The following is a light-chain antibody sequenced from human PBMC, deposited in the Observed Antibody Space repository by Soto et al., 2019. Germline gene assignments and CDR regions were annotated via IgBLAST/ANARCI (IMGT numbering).Light chain of an antibody. V-gene: IGLV1-44*01. J-gene: IGLJ1*01. CDR2: NND. CDR1: SSNIGINS. CDR3: ASWDDSLNGLV. Sequence: QSVLTQPPSASGTPGQRVTISCSGSSSNIGINSVNWYQQLPGTAPKLLIYNNDQRPSGVPDRVSGSKSGTSASLAISGLQSEDEADYYCASWDDSLNGLVFGTGTQLTVL.